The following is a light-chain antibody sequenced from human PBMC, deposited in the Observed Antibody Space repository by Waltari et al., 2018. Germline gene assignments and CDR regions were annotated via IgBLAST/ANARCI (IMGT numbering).Light chain of an antibody. CDR2: AVT. V-gene: IGLV2-8*01. CDR3: SSYAGNYSYV. Sequence: QSALTQPPSASGSPGQSVTISCTGTSGDIGTYDHVSWYQQHPGKAPKVSVYAVTKRPSGVPDRFSGAKSGDTAFLTVSGLQAEDEADYYCSSYAGNYSYVFGTGTEVTVL. CDR1: SGDIGTYDH. J-gene: IGLJ1*01.